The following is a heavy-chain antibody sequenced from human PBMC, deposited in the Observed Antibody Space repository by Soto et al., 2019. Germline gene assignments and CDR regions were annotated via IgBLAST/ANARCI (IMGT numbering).Heavy chain of an antibody. CDR1: GGSISSYY. CDR3: ARLILPVPYYFDY. CDR2: IYYSGST. V-gene: IGHV4-59*08. J-gene: IGHJ4*02. D-gene: IGHD3-3*02. Sequence: SETLSLXCTVSGGSISSYYWSWIRQPPGKGLEWIGYIYYSGSTNYNPSLKSRVTISVDTSKNQFSLKLSSVTAADTAVYYCARLILPVPYYFDYWGQGPLVTVSS.